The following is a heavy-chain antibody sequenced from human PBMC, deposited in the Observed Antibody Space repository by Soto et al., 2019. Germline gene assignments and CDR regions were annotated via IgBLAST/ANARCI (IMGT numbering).Heavy chain of an antibody. CDR3: ARVGAAAGTFFY. CDR1: SGSISSSNW. CDR2: IYHSGST. Sequence: SETLSLTCAVSSGSISSSNWWSWVRQPPGKGLEWIGEIYHSGSTNYNPSLKSRVTISVDKSKNQFSLKLSSVTAADTAVYYCARVGAAAGTFFYWGQGTLVTVSS. J-gene: IGHJ4*02. D-gene: IGHD6-13*01. V-gene: IGHV4-4*02.